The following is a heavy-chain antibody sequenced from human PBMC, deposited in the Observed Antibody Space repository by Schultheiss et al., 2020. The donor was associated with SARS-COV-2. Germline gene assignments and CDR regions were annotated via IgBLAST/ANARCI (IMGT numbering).Heavy chain of an antibody. J-gene: IGHJ4*02. CDR1: GFTFSSYA. CDR2: IKQDGSEK. V-gene: IGHV3-7*01. D-gene: IGHD4-17*01. CDR3: ARDKVLLMTTVTTEYYFDY. Sequence: GESLKISCAASGFTFSSYAMSWVRQAPGKGLEWVANIKQDGSEKYYADSVKGRFTISRDNSKNTLYLQMNSLRAEDTAVYYCARDKVLLMTTVTTEYYFDYWGQGTLVTVSS.